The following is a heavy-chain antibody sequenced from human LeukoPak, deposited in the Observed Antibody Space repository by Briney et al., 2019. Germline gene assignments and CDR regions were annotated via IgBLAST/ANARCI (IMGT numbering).Heavy chain of an antibody. CDR2: ISYDGSNK. CDR1: GFTFSSYA. D-gene: IGHD2-2*01. CDR3: AKLGYCSSTSCRDDAFDI. J-gene: IGHJ3*02. V-gene: IGHV3-30*18. Sequence: GRSLRLSCAASGFTFSSYAMHWVRQAPGKGLEWVAVISYDGSNKYYADSVKGRFTISRDNSKNTLYLQMNSLRAEDTAVYYCAKLGYCSSTSCRDDAFDIWGQGTMVTVSS.